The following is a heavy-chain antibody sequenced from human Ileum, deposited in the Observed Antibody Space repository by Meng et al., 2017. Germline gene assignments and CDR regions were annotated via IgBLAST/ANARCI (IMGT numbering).Heavy chain of an antibody. V-gene: IGHV4-4*02. CDR2: IHHSGST. J-gene: IGHJ4*02. D-gene: IGHD2-21*01. CDR3: ARNGDYSADH. CDR1: GGYIVFGYW. Sequence: VHLEQSGPGLVRPSGPLSLTCAISGGYIVFGYWWSWVRQPPGHELEWIGEIHHSGSTNYNPSLKSRVTLSVDNSNNQFSQSLTSVTAADTAVYYCARNGDYSADHWGQGILVTVSS.